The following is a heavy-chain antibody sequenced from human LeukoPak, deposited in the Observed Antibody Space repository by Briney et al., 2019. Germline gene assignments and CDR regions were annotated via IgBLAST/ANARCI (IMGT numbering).Heavy chain of an antibody. CDR3: ARVPRGNYYYYYYMDV. Sequence: GGSLTLSCAASGFTFSSYWMSWVRQAPGKGLEWVANIKQDGSEKYYVDSVKGRFTISRDNAKNSLYLQMNSLRAEDTAVYYCARVPRGNYYYYYYMDVWGKGTTVTVSS. CDR2: IKQDGSEK. J-gene: IGHJ6*03. CDR1: GFTFSSYW. V-gene: IGHV3-7*01.